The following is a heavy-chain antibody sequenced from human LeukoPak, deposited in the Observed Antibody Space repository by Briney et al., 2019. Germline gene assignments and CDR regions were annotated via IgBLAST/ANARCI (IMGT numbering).Heavy chain of an antibody. CDR3: ARAIAAAGYYYYYYMDV. V-gene: IGHV4-38-2*02. D-gene: IGHD6-13*01. CDR1: GYSISSGYY. J-gene: IGHJ6*03. CDR2: IYHSGST. Sequence: SETLSLTCTVSGYSISSGYYWGWIRQPPGKGLEWIGSIYHSGSTYYNPSLKSRVTISVDTSKNQFSLKLSSVTAADTAVYYCARAIAAAGYYYYYYMDVWGKGTTVTVSS.